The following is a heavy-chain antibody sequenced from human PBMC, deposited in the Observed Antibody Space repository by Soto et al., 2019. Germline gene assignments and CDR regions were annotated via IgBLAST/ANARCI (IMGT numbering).Heavy chain of an antibody. D-gene: IGHD3-3*01. J-gene: IGHJ5*02. CDR3: ASSEEGTDEWPNWFDP. CDR1: GGSISSGGYS. CDR2: IYHSGST. Sequence: KASETLSLTCAVSGGSISSGGYSWSWIRQPPGKGLEWIGYIYHSGSTYYNPPLKSRVTISVDTSKNQFSLKLSSVTAADTAVYYCASSEEGTDEWPNWFDPWGQGTLVTVSS. V-gene: IGHV4-30-2*01.